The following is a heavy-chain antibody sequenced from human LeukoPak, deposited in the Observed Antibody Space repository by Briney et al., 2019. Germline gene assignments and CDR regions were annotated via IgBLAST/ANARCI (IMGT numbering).Heavy chain of an antibody. Sequence: GASVKVSCKASGYTCTSYGISWVRQAPGQGLEWMGWISAYNGNTNYAQKLQGRVTMTTDTSTSTAYMELRSLRSDDTAVYYCARDRKIFQYSSGWYRSGATYYFDYWGQGTLVTVSS. CDR2: ISAYNGNT. D-gene: IGHD6-19*01. CDR1: GYTCTSYG. V-gene: IGHV1-18*01. CDR3: ARDRKIFQYSSGWYRSGATYYFDY. J-gene: IGHJ4*02.